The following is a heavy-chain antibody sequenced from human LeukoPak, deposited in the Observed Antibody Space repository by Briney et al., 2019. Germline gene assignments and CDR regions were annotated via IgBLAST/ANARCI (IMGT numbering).Heavy chain of an antibody. CDR3: ARARDGYNPLFDY. D-gene: IGHD5-24*01. Sequence: GGSLRLSCAASGFTFSDYYMSWIRQAPGKGLEWVSYISSSGSTIYYADSVKGRFTISRDNAKNSLYLQMNSLRAEDTAVCYCARARDGYNPLFDYWGQGTLVTVSS. V-gene: IGHV3-11*01. J-gene: IGHJ4*02. CDR2: ISSSGSTI. CDR1: GFTFSDYY.